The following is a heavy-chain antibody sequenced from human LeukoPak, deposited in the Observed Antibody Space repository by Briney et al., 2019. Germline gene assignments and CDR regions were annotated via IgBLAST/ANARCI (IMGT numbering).Heavy chain of an antibody. Sequence: GESLKISCAASGFTFRDYYMSRIRQAPGKGLERASHIGSSSIYTNYADSVKGRFTISRDNAKNSLYLQMNSLRAEDTAVYYCARVQKGANNYGPDYWGQGALVTVSS. D-gene: IGHD5-18*01. V-gene: IGHV3-11*06. CDR1: GFTFRDYY. CDR3: ARVQKGANNYGPDY. CDR2: IGSSSIYT. J-gene: IGHJ4*02.